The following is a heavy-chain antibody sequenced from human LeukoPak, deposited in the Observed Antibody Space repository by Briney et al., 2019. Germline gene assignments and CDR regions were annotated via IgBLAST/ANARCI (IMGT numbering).Heavy chain of an antibody. Sequence: VKVSCKASGYTFSDYYLHWVRQAPGHGLEWMGWINPHSGGTHYAQKFQGRVTMTRDTSISTAYMELSSLRSDDPAVYFCAREIVATIGGAFDIWGQGTMVTVSS. J-gene: IGHJ3*02. V-gene: IGHV1-2*02. CDR2: INPHSGGT. D-gene: IGHD5-12*01. CDR1: GYTFSDYY. CDR3: AREIVATIGGAFDI.